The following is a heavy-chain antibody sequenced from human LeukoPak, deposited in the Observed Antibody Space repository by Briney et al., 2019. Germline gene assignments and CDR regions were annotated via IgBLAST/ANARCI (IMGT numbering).Heavy chain of an antibody. J-gene: IGHJ4*02. CDR2: INHSGST. Sequence: PSETLSLTCAVYGGSFSGYYWSWIRQPPGKGLEWIGEINHSGSTNYNPSLKSRVTLSVDTSKNQFSLKLSSVTAADTAVYYCARGIVVVPAAIFRYFDYWGQGTLVTVSS. CDR3: ARGIVVVPAAIFRYFDY. D-gene: IGHD2-2*02. V-gene: IGHV4-34*01. CDR1: GGSFSGYY.